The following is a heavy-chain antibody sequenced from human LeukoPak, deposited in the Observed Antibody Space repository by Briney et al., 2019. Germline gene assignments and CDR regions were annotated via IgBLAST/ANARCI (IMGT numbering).Heavy chain of an antibody. J-gene: IGHJ4*02. D-gene: IGHD3-22*01. V-gene: IGHV4-61*02. Sequence: SQTLSLTCTVSGGSISSSNYYWSWIRQPAGKGLEWIGRTYTSGSTNYNPSLKSRVTISVDTSKNQFSLKLSSVTAADTAVYYCARARVPYYYDSSGYFDYWGQGTLVTVSS. CDR2: TYTSGST. CDR3: ARARVPYYYDSSGYFDY. CDR1: GGSISSSNYY.